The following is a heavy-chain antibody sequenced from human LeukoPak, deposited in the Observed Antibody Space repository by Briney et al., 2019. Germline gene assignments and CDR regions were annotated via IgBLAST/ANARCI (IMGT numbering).Heavy chain of an antibody. CDR1: GSTFSSYS. CDR3: ARDMHSSSYDYIWGSYRSIDY. V-gene: IGHV3-21*01. Sequence: PGGSLRLSCAASGSTFSSYSMNWVRQAPGKGLEWVSSISSSSSYIYYADSVKGRFTISRDNAKNSLYLQMNSLRAEDTAVYYCARDMHSSSYDYIWGSYRSIDYWGQGTLVTVSS. D-gene: IGHD3-16*02. J-gene: IGHJ4*02. CDR2: ISSSSSYI.